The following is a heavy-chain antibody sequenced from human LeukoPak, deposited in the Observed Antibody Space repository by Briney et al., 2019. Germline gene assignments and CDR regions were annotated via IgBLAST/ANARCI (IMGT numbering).Heavy chain of an antibody. V-gene: IGHV1-69*04. J-gene: IGHJ3*02. D-gene: IGHD4-11*01. CDR1: VGTFSSYT. CDR3: ARESTVTTGAFDI. Sequence: ASVKVSCKASVGTFSSYTISWVRQAPGQGLEWMGRIIPILGIANYAQKFQGRVKITADKSTSTAYMELSSLRSEDTAVYYCARESTVTTGAFDIWGQGTMVTVSA. CDR2: IIPILGIA.